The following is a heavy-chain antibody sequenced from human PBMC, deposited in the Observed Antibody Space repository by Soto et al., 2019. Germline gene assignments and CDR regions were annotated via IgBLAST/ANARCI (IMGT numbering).Heavy chain of an antibody. J-gene: IGHJ5*02. CDR3: ARRTTARPFDP. D-gene: IGHD4-17*01. V-gene: IGHV4-34*01. Sequence: SETLALTCAVYGGSFRGYYWSWIRQPPGKGLEWIGEINHSGSTNYNPSLKSRVTISVDTSKNQFSLKLSSVTAADTAVYYCARRTTARPFDPWGQGTLVTVSS. CDR1: GGSFRGYY. CDR2: INHSGST.